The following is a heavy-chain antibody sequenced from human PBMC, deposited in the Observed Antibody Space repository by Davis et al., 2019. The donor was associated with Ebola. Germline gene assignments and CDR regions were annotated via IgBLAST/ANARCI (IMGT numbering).Heavy chain of an antibody. V-gene: IGHV5-51*01. CDR3: ARQGGGSGRLTSFDY. Sequence: GESLKISCKGSGYTFTTYWIGWVRQMPGKGLEWVGIIYPGDSDTRYSPSFQGQVTISPDKSIRTLFLQWSSLKASDTAMYYCARQGGGSGRLTSFDYWGRGTLVTVSS. J-gene: IGHJ4*02. D-gene: IGHD1-26*01. CDR1: GYTFTTYW. CDR2: IYPGDSDT.